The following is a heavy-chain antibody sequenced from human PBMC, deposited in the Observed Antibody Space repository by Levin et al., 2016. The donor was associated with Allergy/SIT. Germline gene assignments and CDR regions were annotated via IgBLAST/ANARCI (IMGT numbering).Heavy chain of an antibody. D-gene: IGHD6-19*01. CDR3: AREVAVAGTPYGMDV. CDR2: TKQDGSEK. J-gene: IGHJ6*02. Sequence: GESLKISCAASGFTFSSYWMSWVRQAPGKGLEWVANTKQDGSEKYYVDSVKGRFTISRDNAKNSLYLQMNSLRAEDTAVYYCAREVAVAGTPYGMDVWGQGTTVTVSS. V-gene: IGHV3-7*04. CDR1: GFTFSSYW.